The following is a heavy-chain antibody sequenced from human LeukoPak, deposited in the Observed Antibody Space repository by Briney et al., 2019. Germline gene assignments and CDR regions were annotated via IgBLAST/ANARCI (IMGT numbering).Heavy chain of an antibody. CDR1: GFTVSSNY. CDR2: IYSGGST. CDR3: ATPEKRGYSYGYDY. J-gene: IGHJ4*02. V-gene: IGHV3-53*01. Sequence: GGSLRLSCAASGFTVSSNYMSWVRPAPGKGLEWVSVIYSGGSTYYADSVKGRFTISRDNSRNTLYLQMNSLRAEDTAVYYCATPEKRGYSYGYDYWGQGTLVTVSS. D-gene: IGHD5-18*01.